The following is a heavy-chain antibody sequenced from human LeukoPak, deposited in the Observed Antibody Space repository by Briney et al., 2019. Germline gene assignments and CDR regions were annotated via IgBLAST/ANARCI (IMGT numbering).Heavy chain of an antibody. Sequence: GGSLRLSCAASGFTFSSYGMHWVRQAPGKGLEWVAVISYDGSNKYYADSVKGRFTISRDNSKNTLYLQMNSLRAEDTAVYYCAKDPFYDILTGYYRDHFDYWGQGTLVTVSS. D-gene: IGHD3-9*01. CDR2: ISYDGSNK. CDR3: AKDPFYDILTGYYRDHFDY. J-gene: IGHJ4*02. V-gene: IGHV3-30*18. CDR1: GFTFSSYG.